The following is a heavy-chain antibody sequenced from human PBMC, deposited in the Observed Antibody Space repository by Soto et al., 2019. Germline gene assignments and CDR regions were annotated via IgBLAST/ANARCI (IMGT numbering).Heavy chain of an antibody. CDR3: ARHLSGYSTSVPFRYFDL. Sequence: QLQLQESGPGLVKPSETLSLTCTVFGGSISSSSDYWGWIRQPPGKGLEWIGSIYYSGSTYYNPSLKSRVIXXVXXXXXXXXXXXXXXXXXXXXXXYCARHLSGYSTSVPFRYFDLWGRGTPVTVSS. CDR1: GGSISSSSDY. V-gene: IGHV4-39*01. CDR2: IYYSGST. J-gene: IGHJ2*01. D-gene: IGHD6-13*01.